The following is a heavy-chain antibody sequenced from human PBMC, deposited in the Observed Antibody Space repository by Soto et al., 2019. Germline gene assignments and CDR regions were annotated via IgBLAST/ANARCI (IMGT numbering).Heavy chain of an antibody. CDR1: GYTFTSYA. Sequence: VKVSCKASGYTFTSYAMHWVRQAPGQRLEWMGWINAGNGNTKYSQKFQGRVTITRDTPASTAYMELSSLRSEDTAVYYCARSIVVVTALDYWGQGTLVTVSS. CDR3: ARSIVVVTALDY. CDR2: INAGNGNT. V-gene: IGHV1-3*01. D-gene: IGHD2-21*02. J-gene: IGHJ4*02.